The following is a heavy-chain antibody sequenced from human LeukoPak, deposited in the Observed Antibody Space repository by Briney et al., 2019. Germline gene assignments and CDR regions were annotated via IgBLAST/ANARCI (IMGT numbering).Heavy chain of an antibody. CDR3: ARMYSSSYATMYDY. CDR1: GFTFSSYS. Sequence: PGGSLRLSSAASGFTFSSYSMNWVRQAPGKGLEWVSSISSSSSYIYYADSVKGRFSISRDNAKNSLYLQMNRLRAEDTAVYYCARMYSSSYATMYDYWGQGTLVTVSS. CDR2: ISSSSSYI. D-gene: IGHD6-13*01. J-gene: IGHJ4*02. V-gene: IGHV3-21*01.